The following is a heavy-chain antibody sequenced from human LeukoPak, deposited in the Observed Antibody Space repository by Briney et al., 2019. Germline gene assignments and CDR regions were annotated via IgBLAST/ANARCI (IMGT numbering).Heavy chain of an antibody. CDR2: IDPSDSYT. CDR1: GYSFTSYY. D-gene: IGHD4-23*01. J-gene: IGHJ4*02. V-gene: IGHV5-10-1*01. Sequence: GESLKISCKGFGYSFTSYYITWVRQMPGEGLEWMGRIDPSDSYTNYSPSFQGHVTISVDESITTAYLQWSSLKASDTAMYYCARHHNYGGNSGFDYWGQGTLVTVSS. CDR3: ARHHNYGGNSGFDY.